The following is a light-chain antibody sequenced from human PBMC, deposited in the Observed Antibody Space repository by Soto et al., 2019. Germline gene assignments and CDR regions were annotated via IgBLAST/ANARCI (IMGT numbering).Light chain of an antibody. CDR1: QSVGSN. V-gene: IGKV3-11*01. Sequence: VVLTQSPPTLSLSPGESATLSCRASQSVGSNLAWYHQKRGQAPRLLIYDATERATGIPARFTGIRSGSDFTLSISSLEPDDFAVYHCQQRSDRLSFGGGTELAI. CDR2: DAT. CDR3: QQRSDRLS. J-gene: IGKJ4*01.